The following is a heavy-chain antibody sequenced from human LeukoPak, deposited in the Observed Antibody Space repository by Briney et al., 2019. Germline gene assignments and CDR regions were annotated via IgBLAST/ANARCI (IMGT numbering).Heavy chain of an antibody. CDR3: ARDGSRSGLYYFDL. Sequence: GGSLRLSCAASGFTFDDYAMHWVRQAPGKGLEWVSGISWNSGSIGYADSVKGRFSISRDNAKNSLSLQMNSLRAEDTAVYYCARDGSRSGLYYFDLWGQGILVTVSS. V-gene: IGHV3-9*01. D-gene: IGHD2/OR15-2a*01. J-gene: IGHJ4*02. CDR1: GFTFDDYA. CDR2: ISWNSGSI.